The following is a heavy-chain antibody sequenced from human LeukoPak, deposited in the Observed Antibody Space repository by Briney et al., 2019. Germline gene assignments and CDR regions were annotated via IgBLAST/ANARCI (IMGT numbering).Heavy chain of an antibody. CDR3: ARSFTPYQPLDVFDY. Sequence: GGSLRLSCAASGFTFSNYWMSWVRQAPGKGLEWVANIKQGGSEKYYVDSVKGRFTISRDKAKNSLYLQMNSLRVEDTAVYYCARSFTPYQPLDVFDYWGQGTLVTVSP. J-gene: IGHJ4*02. V-gene: IGHV3-7*01. D-gene: IGHD2-2*01. CDR2: IKQGGSEK. CDR1: GFTFSNYW.